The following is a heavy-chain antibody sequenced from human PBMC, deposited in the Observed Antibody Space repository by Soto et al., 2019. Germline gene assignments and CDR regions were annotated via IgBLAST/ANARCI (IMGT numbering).Heavy chain of an antibody. CDR2: IIPIFGTA. CDR1: GGTFSSYA. D-gene: IGHD6-19*01. J-gene: IGHJ6*02. Sequence: QVQLVQSGAEVKKPGSSVKVSCKASGGTFSSYAISWVRQAPGQGLEWMGGIIPIFGTANYAQKFQGRVTITADESTSTAYMELSSLRSEDTAVYYCARGVAVAGLYSYYGMDVWGQGTTVTVSS. CDR3: ARGVAVAGLYSYYGMDV. V-gene: IGHV1-69*01.